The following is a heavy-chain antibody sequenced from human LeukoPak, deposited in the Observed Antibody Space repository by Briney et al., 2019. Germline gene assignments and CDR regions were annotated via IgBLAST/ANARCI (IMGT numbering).Heavy chain of an antibody. Sequence: SQTLSLTCTVSGGSISSSDYYWSWIRQPPGKGLEWIGYIYYSGSTYYNPSLKSRVTISVDTSKNQFSLKLSFVTAADTAVYYCATESGSTLDHWGQGTLVTVSS. D-gene: IGHD3-3*01. CDR3: ATESGSTLDH. V-gene: IGHV4-30-4*01. CDR2: IYYSGST. CDR1: GGSISSSDYY. J-gene: IGHJ4*02.